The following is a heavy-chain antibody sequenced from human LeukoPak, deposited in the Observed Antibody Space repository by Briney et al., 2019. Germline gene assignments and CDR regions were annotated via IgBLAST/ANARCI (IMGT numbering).Heavy chain of an antibody. CDR2: IIPILGIA. D-gene: IGHD3-16*01. Sequence: SVKVSCKASGGTFSSYAISWVRQAPGQGLEWMGRIIPILGIANYAQKFQGRVTITADKSTSTAYMELRSLRSEDTAVYYCARGGDWFDPWGQGTLVTVSS. J-gene: IGHJ5*02. CDR1: GGTFSSYA. V-gene: IGHV1-69*04. CDR3: ARGGDWFDP.